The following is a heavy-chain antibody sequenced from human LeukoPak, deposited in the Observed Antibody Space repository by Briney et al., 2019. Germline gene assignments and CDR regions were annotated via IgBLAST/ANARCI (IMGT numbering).Heavy chain of an antibody. Sequence: PGGSLRLSCAASGFTFSSYGMHWVRQAPGKGLEWVAFIRCDGSNKYYADSVKGRFTISRDNSKNTLYLQMNSLRAEDTAVYYCAKDGVLLGDYADYFDYWGQGTLVTVSS. CDR3: AKDGVLLGDYADYFDY. CDR1: GFTFSSYG. CDR2: IRCDGSNK. J-gene: IGHJ4*02. D-gene: IGHD4-17*01. V-gene: IGHV3-30*02.